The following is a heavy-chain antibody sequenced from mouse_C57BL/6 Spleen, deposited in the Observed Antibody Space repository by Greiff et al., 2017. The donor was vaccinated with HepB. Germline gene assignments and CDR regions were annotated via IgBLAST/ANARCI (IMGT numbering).Heavy chain of an antibody. Sequence: VQLVESGPELVKPGASVKISCKASGYAFSSSWMNWVKQRPGKGLEWIGRIYPGDGDTNYNGKFKGKATLTADKSSSTAYMQLSSLTSEDSAVYFCARHYDGSSYWFAYWGQGTLVTVSA. D-gene: IGHD1-1*01. J-gene: IGHJ3*01. CDR3: ARHYDGSSYWFAY. V-gene: IGHV1-82*01. CDR2: IYPGDGDT. CDR1: GYAFSSSW.